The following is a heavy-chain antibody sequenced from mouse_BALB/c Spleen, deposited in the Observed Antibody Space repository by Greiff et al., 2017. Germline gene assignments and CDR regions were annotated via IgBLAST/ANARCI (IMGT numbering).Heavy chain of an antibody. CDR1: GYTFTDYE. D-gene: IGHD2-10*02. CDR3: TRKYGNYYFDY. V-gene: IGHV1-15*01. Sequence: VQVVESGAELVRPGASVTLSCKASGYTFTDYEMHWVKQTPVHGLEWIGAIDPETGGTAYNQKFKGKATLTADKSSSTAYMELRSLTSEDSAVYYCTRKYGNYYFDYWGQGTTLTVSS. CDR2: IDPETGGT. J-gene: IGHJ2*01.